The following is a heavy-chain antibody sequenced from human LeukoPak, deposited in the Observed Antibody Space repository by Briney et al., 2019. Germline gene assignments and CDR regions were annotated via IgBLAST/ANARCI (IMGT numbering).Heavy chain of an antibody. J-gene: IGHJ6*02. CDR3: ARDHPTHYYGMDV. V-gene: IGHV4-59*11. D-gene: IGHD4-11*01. CDR2: IYYSGST. Sequence: SETLSLTCTVSGGSISSHYWSWIRQPPGKGLEWIGYIYYSGSTNYNPSLKSRVTISVDTSKNQFSLKLSSVTAADTAVYYCARDHPTHYYGMDVWGQGTTVTVSS. CDR1: GGSISSHY.